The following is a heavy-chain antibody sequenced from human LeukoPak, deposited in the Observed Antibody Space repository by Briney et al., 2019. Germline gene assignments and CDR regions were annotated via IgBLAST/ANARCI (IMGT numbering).Heavy chain of an antibody. D-gene: IGHD3-22*01. Sequence: GGSLRLSCAASGFTFSSYGMNRVRQAPGKGLEWVSSISSSSSYIYYADSVKGRFTISRDNAKNSLYLQMNSLRAEDTAVYYCARDSDSSGYCDYWGQGTLVTVSS. V-gene: IGHV3-21*01. CDR3: ARDSDSSGYCDY. CDR1: GFTFSSYG. CDR2: ISSSSSYI. J-gene: IGHJ4*02.